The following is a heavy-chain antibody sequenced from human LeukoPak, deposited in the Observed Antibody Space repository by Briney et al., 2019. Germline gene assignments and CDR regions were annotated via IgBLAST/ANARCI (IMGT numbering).Heavy chain of an antibody. V-gene: IGHV3-74*01. D-gene: IGHD5-24*01. CDR1: GFTFYDYP. CDR2: INSDGSST. Sequence: GGSLRLSCATSGFTFYDYPMSWVRQAPGKRLVWVSRINSDGSSTSYADSVKGRFTISRDNAKNTLYLQMNSLRAEDTAVYYCARAHGWLQLKDYWGQGTLVTVSS. J-gene: IGHJ4*02. CDR3: ARAHGWLQLKDY.